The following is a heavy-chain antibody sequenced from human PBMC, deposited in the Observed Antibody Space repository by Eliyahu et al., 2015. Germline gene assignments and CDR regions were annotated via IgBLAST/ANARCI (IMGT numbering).Heavy chain of an antibody. V-gene: IGHV1-69*01. CDR2: IIPLFGTA. CDR1: GGTFSSNA. CDR3: ARGPEEMGGRAFYFLY. D-gene: IGHD2/OR15-2a*01. J-gene: IGHJ4*02. Sequence: QVQLVQSGAEVKKPGSSVKVSCKTSGGTFSSNALSXVRQAPGQGLEWMGGIIPLFGTANYAQKFQGRVTITADESTRTAYMELSSLRSDDTAVYYCARGPEEMGGRAFYFLYWGQGTLVTVSS.